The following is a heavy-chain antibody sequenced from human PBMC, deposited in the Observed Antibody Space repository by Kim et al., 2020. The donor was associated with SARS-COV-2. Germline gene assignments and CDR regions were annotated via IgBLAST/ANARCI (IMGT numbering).Heavy chain of an antibody. J-gene: IGHJ4*02. Sequence: GGSLRLSCAASGFTFSSYAMSWVRQAPGKGLEWVSAISGSGGSTYYADSVKGRFTISRDNSKNTLHLQMNSLRAEDTAVYYCAKWYYYDSSGYYYFDYWGQGTLVTVSS. CDR1: GFTFSSYA. V-gene: IGHV3-23*01. CDR2: ISGSGGST. CDR3: AKWYYYDSSGYYYFDY. D-gene: IGHD3-22*01.